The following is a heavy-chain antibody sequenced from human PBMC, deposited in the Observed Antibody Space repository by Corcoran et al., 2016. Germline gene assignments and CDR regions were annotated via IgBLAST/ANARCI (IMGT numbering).Heavy chain of an antibody. D-gene: IGHD3-22*01. J-gene: IGHJ4*02. CDR3: ASGQDLYVSRGRGFDY. CDR2: ISSSSSYI. CDR1: GLTLSTYN. Sequence: VQLVESGGGLVKPGGYLRLSCAAPGLTLSTYNMNWVRQATGKGLEWVSSISSSSSYINYADSVKGRFNIDRDNAKNSLNLQMNSMRAEDTAVYYCASGQDLYVSRGRGFDYWGQGTLVTVSS. V-gene: IGHV3-21*01.